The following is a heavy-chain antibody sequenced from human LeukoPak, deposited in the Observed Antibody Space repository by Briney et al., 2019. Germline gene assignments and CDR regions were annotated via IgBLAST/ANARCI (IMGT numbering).Heavy chain of an antibody. J-gene: IGHJ4*02. CDR2: IYSGGST. D-gene: IGHD3-10*01. CDR3: ARVQSRWFGELLGYYFDY. CDR1: GFTVSSNY. Sequence: GGSLRLSCAASGFTVSSNYMSWVRQAPGKGLEWVSVIYSGGSTYYADSVKGRFTISRDNSKNTLYLQMNSLRAEDTAVHYCARVQSRWFGELLGYYFDYWGQGTLVTVSS. V-gene: IGHV3-53*01.